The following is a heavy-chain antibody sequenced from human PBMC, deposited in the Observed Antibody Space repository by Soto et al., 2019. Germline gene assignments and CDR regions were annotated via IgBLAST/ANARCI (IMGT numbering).Heavy chain of an antibody. J-gene: IGHJ4*02. D-gene: IGHD2-15*01. CDR3: ARANPVRCSGGSCYRSFEY. CDR1: GFTFSSYS. Sequence: GGSLRLSCAASGFTFSSYSMNWVRQAPGKGLEWVSSISSSSSYIYYADSVKGRFTISRDNAKNSLYLQMNSLRAEDTAVYYCARANPVRCSGGSCYRSFEYWGQGTLVTVSS. V-gene: IGHV3-21*01. CDR2: ISSSSSYI.